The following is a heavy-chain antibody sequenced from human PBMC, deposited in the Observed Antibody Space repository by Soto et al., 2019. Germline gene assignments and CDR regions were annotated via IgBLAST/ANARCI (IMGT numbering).Heavy chain of an antibody. CDR2: IIPIFGTA. V-gene: IGHV1-69*13. CDR1: GGTFSSYA. Sequence: VKVSCKASGGTFSSYAISWVRQAPGQGLEWMGGIIPIFGTANYAQKFQGRVTITADESTSTAYMELSSLRSEDTAVYCCARADGATRYYYYGMDVWGQGTTVTVSS. J-gene: IGHJ6*02. CDR3: ARADGATRYYYYGMDV. D-gene: IGHD1-26*01.